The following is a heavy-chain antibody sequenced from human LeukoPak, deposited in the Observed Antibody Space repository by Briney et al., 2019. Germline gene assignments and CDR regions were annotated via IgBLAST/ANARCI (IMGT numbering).Heavy chain of an antibody. CDR3: ARERKYDSNFDY. J-gene: IGHJ4*02. V-gene: IGHV3-74*01. CDR2: IKSDGSST. CDR1: GFTSSSYW. D-gene: IGHD1-1*01. Sequence: GGSLRLSCAASGFTSSSYWMHWVRQAPGKGLVWLSRIKSDGSSTSYADSVKGRFTISRDDAKNTLYLQMNSLRAEDTAVYYCARERKYDSNFDYWGQGTLVTVSS.